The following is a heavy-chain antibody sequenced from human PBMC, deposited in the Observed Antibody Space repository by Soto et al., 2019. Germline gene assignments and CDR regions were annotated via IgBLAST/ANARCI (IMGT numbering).Heavy chain of an antibody. V-gene: IGHV4-38-2*01. J-gene: IGHJ4*02. CDR3: ARTHSGSYYSVFNY. Sequence: PSETLCLTWVFSTLSISIGYYWGWIRQSPVKGLEWIASIYRSGTTSYNPSLKSRVTISVDPSKNQFSLMLTAVTAADTAVYYCARTHSGSYYSVFNYWGRGSLVTVSS. D-gene: IGHD1-26*01. CDR1: TLSISIGYY. CDR2: IYRSGTT.